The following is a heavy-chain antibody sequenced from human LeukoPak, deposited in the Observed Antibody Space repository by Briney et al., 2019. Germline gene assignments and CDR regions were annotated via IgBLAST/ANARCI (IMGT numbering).Heavy chain of an antibody. J-gene: IGHJ6*03. Sequence: GGSLRLSCAASGFTFSNAWMSWVRQAPGKGLEWVSAISGSGGSTYYADSVKGRFTISRDNSKNTLYLQMNSLRAEDTAVYYCAKQAVAGSYYYYYMDVWGKGTTVTVSS. V-gene: IGHV3-23*01. CDR1: GFTFSNAW. CDR2: ISGSGGST. D-gene: IGHD6-19*01. CDR3: AKQAVAGSYYYYYMDV.